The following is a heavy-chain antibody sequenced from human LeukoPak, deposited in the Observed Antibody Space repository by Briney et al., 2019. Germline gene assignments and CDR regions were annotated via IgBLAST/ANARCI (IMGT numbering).Heavy chain of an antibody. J-gene: IGHJ4*02. CDR3: ARDYRWLPFDY. Sequence: GGSLRLSFAASGFTFSSYSMNWVRQAPGKGLEWVSSISSSSSYIYYADSVKGRFTISRDNAKNSLYLQMNSLRAEDTAVYYCARDYRWLPFDYCGQKTLVTVSS. CDR1: GFTFSSYS. CDR2: ISSSSSYI. V-gene: IGHV3-21*01. D-gene: IGHD5-24*01.